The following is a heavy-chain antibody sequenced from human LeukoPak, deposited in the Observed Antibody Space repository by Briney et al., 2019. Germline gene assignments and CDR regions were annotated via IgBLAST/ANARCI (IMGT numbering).Heavy chain of an antibody. J-gene: IGHJ4*02. CDR3: ARIHDRRDGYNYLDY. CDR2: IYTSGST. V-gene: IGHV4-4*09. Sequence: SETLSLTCTVSGGSISSYYWSWIRQPPGKGLEWIGYIYTSGSTNYNPSLKSRVTISVDTSKNQFSLKLSSVTAADTAAYYCARIHDRRDGYNYLDYWGQGTLVTVSS. D-gene: IGHD5-24*01. CDR1: GGSISSYY.